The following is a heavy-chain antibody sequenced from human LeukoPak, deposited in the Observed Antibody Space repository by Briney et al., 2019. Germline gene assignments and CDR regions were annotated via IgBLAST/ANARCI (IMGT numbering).Heavy chain of an antibody. D-gene: IGHD2-21*02. Sequence: SETLSLTCAVYGGSFSGYYWSWTRQPPGKGLEWIGEINHSGSTNYNPSLKSRVTISVDASKNQFSLKLSSVTAADTAVYYCARGVGMVTAIPYFDYWGQGTLVTVSS. J-gene: IGHJ4*02. CDR2: INHSGST. V-gene: IGHV4-34*01. CDR3: ARGVGMVTAIPYFDY. CDR1: GGSFSGYY.